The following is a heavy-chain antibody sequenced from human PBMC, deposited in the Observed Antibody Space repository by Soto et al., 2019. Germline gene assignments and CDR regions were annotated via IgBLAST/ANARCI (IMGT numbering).Heavy chain of an antibody. CDR1: GGTFSSYT. D-gene: IGHD6-19*01. V-gene: IGHV1-69*02. Sequence: QVQLVQSGAEVKKPGSSVKVSCKASGGTFSSYTISWVRQAPGQGLEWMGRIIPILGIANYAQKFQGRVTITADKSTSTPYMDLSSLRSEDTAVYYCARATPQYSSGWYVEYDAFDIWGQGTMVTVSS. J-gene: IGHJ3*02. CDR3: ARATPQYSSGWYVEYDAFDI. CDR2: IIPILGIA.